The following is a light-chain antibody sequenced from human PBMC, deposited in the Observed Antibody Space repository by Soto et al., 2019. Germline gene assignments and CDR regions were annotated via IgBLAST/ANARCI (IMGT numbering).Light chain of an antibody. Sequence: IVLTQSPGTLSLSPGERVTLSCRASQSVSSSYLAWYQQKPGQAPRLLIYGASSRATGIPDRFSGSGSGTDFTLTISRLEPEDFAVYYCQQRSHWPRTFGQGTKVDIK. V-gene: IGKV3D-20*02. CDR2: GAS. CDR1: QSVSSSY. J-gene: IGKJ1*01. CDR3: QQRSHWPRT.